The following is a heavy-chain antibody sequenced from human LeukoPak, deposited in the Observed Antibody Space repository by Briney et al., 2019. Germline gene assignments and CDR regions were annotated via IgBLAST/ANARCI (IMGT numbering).Heavy chain of an antibody. CDR1: GFTFSSYA. V-gene: IGHV3-30*02. CDR3: AKVRYSSGPDTYYFDY. CDR2: IRYDGSNK. Sequence: GGSLRLSCAASGFTFSSYAMSWVRQAPGKGLEWVAFIRYDGSNKYYADSVKGRFTISRDNSKNTLYLQMSSLRAEDTAVYYCAKVRYSSGPDTYYFDYWGQGTLVTVSS. J-gene: IGHJ4*02. D-gene: IGHD6-19*01.